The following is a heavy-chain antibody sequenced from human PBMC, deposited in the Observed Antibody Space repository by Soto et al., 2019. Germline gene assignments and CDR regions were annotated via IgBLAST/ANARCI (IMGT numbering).Heavy chain of an antibody. V-gene: IGHV3-53*04. D-gene: IGHD3-16*02. Sequence: EVQLVESGGGLVQPGGSLRLSCAASGFTVSSNYMSWVRQAPGKGLEWVSVIYSGGSTYYADSVKGRFTISRHNSKNTLYLQMNSLRAEDTAVYYCARDRYGGGDNYYYYMDVWGKGTTVTVSS. CDR2: IYSGGST. J-gene: IGHJ6*03. CDR3: ARDRYGGGDNYYYYMDV. CDR1: GFTVSSNY.